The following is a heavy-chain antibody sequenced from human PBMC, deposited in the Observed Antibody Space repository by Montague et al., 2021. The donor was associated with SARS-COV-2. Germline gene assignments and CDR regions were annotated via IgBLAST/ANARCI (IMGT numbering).Heavy chain of an antibody. D-gene: IGHD6-19*01. CDR3: AGRPTPSYSSGWYLFYYAMDV. CDR1: GGSINSYY. J-gene: IGHJ6*02. V-gene: IGHV4-59*01. Sequence: ETRSLACAVSGGSINSYYWSWIRQPPGKGLEWIGYIYYSGSTIYNPSLKSRVTISIDTSKNQFSLKLNSVTAADTAVYYCAGRPTPSYSSGWYLFYYAMDVWGQGTTVTVSS. CDR2: IYYSGST.